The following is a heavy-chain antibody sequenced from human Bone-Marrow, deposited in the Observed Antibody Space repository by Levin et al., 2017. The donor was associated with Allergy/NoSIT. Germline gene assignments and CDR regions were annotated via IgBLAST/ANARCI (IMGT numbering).Heavy chain of an antibody. D-gene: IGHD6-13*01. CDR3: AKEWRYSTSWYYFDY. CDR1: GFTFSDYA. Sequence: PGGSLRLSCAASGFTFSDYAMSWVRQAPGKGLEWVSVISGGGGSTYHADSVKGRFTISRDNSKNTLYLQMNSLRAEDTAVYFCAKEWRYSTSWYYFDYWGQGTLVTVSS. V-gene: IGHV3-23*01. CDR2: ISGGGGST. J-gene: IGHJ4*02.